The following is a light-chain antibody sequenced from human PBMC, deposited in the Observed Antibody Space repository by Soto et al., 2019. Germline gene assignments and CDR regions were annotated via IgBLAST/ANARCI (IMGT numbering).Light chain of an antibody. CDR1: QSVSSN. J-gene: IGKJ4*01. Sequence: EIVMTQSPATLCLSPGERATLSCRSSQSVSSNLAWYQQKPGQAPRLPIYGASTRATGIPARFSGSGSGTEFTLTISSLQSEDFAVYYCQQYNNWPLTFGGGTKVDIK. V-gene: IGKV3-15*01. CDR3: QQYNNWPLT. CDR2: GAS.